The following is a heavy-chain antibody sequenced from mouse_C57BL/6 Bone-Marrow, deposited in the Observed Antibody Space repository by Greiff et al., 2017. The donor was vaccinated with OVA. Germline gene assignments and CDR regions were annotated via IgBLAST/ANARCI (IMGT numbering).Heavy chain of an antibody. CDR1: GYTFTDYN. CDR2: INPNNGGT. J-gene: IGHJ2*01. Sequence: DVKLQESGPELVKPGASVKMSCKASGYTFTDYNMHWVKQSHGKSLEWIGYINPNNGGTSYNQKFKGKATLTVNKSSSTAYMELRSLTSEDSAVYYCARGGTTVVADFDYWGQGTTLTVSS. CDR3: ARGGTTVVADFDY. D-gene: IGHD1-1*01. V-gene: IGHV1-22*01.